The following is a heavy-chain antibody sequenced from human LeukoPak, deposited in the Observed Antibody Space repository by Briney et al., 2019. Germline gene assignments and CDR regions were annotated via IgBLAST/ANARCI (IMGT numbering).Heavy chain of an antibody. J-gene: IGHJ4*02. CDR3: ARGARRWEPTAGY. Sequence: PSETLSLTCAVYGGSFSGYYWSWIRQPPGKGLEWIGEINHSGSTNYNPSLKSRVTISVDTSKNQFSLKLSSVTAADTAVYYCARGARRWEPTAGYWGQGTLVTVSS. CDR1: GGSFSGYY. V-gene: IGHV4-34*01. CDR2: INHSGST. D-gene: IGHD1-26*01.